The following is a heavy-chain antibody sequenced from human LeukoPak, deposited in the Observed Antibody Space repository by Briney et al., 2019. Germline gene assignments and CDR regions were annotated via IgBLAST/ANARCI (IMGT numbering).Heavy chain of an antibody. CDR2: IKQDGSAK. V-gene: IGHV3-7*01. Sequence: GGSLRLSCAASGFSFSNYWMSWVRQAPGKGLEWVANIKQDGSAKYYVDSVNGRFTISRDNAKKSVYLQMNSLRVEDTAVYYCARDHLSPDYGDLDPWGQGTLVTVSS. D-gene: IGHD4-17*01. CDR3: ARDHLSPDYGDLDP. J-gene: IGHJ5*02. CDR1: GFSFSNYW.